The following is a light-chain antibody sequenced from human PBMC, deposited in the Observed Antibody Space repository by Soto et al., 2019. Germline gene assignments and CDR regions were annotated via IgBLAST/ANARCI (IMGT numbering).Light chain of an antibody. V-gene: IGKV3-20*01. CDR3: QQYSSSPLT. CDR1: QSVSSSS. CDR2: GAS. Sequence: EIVLTQSPGTLSLSPGETATLSCRASQSVSSSSLAWYQQKPGQAPRLLIYGASSRATGIPDRFSGSGSGTDFTLTISRLEPEDFAVYYCQQYSSSPLTFGGGTRWIS. J-gene: IGKJ4*01.